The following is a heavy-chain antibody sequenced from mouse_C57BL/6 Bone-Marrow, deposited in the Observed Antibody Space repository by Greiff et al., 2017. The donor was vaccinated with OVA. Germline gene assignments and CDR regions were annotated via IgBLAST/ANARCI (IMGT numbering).Heavy chain of an antibody. CDR3: TTPDYYGSSFYAMDY. CDR2: IDPENGDT. CDR1: GFNIKDDY. Sequence: EVKLMESGAELVRPGASVKLSCTASGFNIKDDYMHWVKQRPEQGLEWIGWIDPENGDTEYASKFQGKATITADTSSNTAYLQLSSLTSEDTAVYYCTTPDYYGSSFYAMDYWGQGTSVTVSS. J-gene: IGHJ4*01. V-gene: IGHV14-4*01. D-gene: IGHD1-1*01.